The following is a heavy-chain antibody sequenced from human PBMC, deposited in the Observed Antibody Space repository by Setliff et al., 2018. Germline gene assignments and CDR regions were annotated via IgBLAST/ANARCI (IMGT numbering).Heavy chain of an antibody. Sequence: SETLSLTCTVSGDTLSVYYWSWVRQSPGQGLEWIGYIYSSGSTNYNPSLESRVTILIDKSKNQFTLNLTSVTAADTAVYYCARGRYYESNSYYFPFDFWGQGMLVTVSS. CDR3: ARGRYYESNSYYFPFDF. CDR1: GDTLSVYY. CDR2: IYSSGST. V-gene: IGHV4-4*08. D-gene: IGHD3-22*01. J-gene: IGHJ4*02.